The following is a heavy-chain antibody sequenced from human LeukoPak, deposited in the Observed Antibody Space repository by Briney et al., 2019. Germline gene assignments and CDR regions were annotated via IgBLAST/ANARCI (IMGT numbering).Heavy chain of an antibody. CDR3: AKDRHPARTDGYYFDY. CDR2: ITYDANNK. Sequence: GRSLRLSCVASAFTFSDYGMHWVRQAPGKGLEWVAVITYDANNKYYADSVKGRFTISRDNSKNTLYLQMNSLRAEDTAVYYCAKDRHPARTDGYYFDYWGQGTLVTVSS. J-gene: IGHJ4*02. CDR1: AFTFSDYG. V-gene: IGHV3-30*18. D-gene: IGHD1-14*01.